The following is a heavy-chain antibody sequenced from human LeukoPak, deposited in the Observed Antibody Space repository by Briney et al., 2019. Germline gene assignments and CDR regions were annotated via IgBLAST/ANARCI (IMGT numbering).Heavy chain of an antibody. CDR1: GFPFSIFP. Sequence: GVPLSLSCGASGFPFSIFPMRWVRQAPGKAREWVSAISGSGGRTYYADSAKGRLTTSRDNSNKTLYLQMNSLRAEETAVYYCANSPSIAVAGMVYWGQGTLVTVSS. CDR2: ISGSGGRT. V-gene: IGHV3-23*01. J-gene: IGHJ4*02. D-gene: IGHD6-19*01. CDR3: ANSPSIAVAGMVY.